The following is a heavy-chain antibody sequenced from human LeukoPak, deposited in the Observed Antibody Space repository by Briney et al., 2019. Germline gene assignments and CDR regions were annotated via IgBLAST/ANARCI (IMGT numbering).Heavy chain of an antibody. CDR3: ARGKTYYDISKDAFDI. Sequence: SETLSLTCTVSSGSISSYYWSLIRQPPRKGLEWIGYIYYSGSTNYNPSLKSRVTISVDTSKNQFSLKLSSVTAADTAVYYCARGKTYYDISKDAFDIWGQGTMVTVSS. CDR2: IYYSGST. D-gene: IGHD3-22*01. J-gene: IGHJ3*02. V-gene: IGHV4-59*01. CDR1: SGSISSYY.